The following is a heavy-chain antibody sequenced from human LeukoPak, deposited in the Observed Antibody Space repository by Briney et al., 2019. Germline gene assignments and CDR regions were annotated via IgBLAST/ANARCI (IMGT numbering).Heavy chain of an antibody. CDR1: GYSLTSGYY. V-gene: IGHV4-38-2*02. CDR3: ARDLIWFGELGVDY. CDR2: IFHSGST. D-gene: IGHD3-10*01. J-gene: IGHJ4*02. Sequence: SETLSLTCTVSGYSLTSGYYWGWIRQPPGKGLEWIASIFHSGSTYYNPSLKSRVTISVDTSKNQFSLKLSSVTAADTAVYYCARDLIWFGELGVDYWGQGTLVTVSS.